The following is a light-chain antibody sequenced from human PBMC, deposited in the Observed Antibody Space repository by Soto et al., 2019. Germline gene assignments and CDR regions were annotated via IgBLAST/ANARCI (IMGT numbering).Light chain of an antibody. CDR1: NSNIGAGSG. CDR2: ANT. V-gene: IGLV1-40*01. CDR3: AAWDDSLNGRV. J-gene: IGLJ2*01. Sequence: QSVLTQPPSVTGAPGQRVTISCTGNNSNIGAGSGVNWYQQFPDKAPKLLIYANTHRPSGVPDRFSGSKSGTSASLAISGLQSEDEADYYCAAWDDSLNGRVFGGGTKVTVL.